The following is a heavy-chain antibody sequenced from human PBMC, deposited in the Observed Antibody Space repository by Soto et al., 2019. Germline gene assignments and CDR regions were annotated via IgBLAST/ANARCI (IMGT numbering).Heavy chain of an antibody. Sequence: SKTLSLTCAVSGGSISSGGYSWSWIRQPPGKGLEWIGYIYHSGSTYYNPSLKSRVTISVDRSKNQFSLKLSSVTAADTAVYYCAKARGRLYGMDVWGQGTTVTVSS. CDR2: IYHSGST. J-gene: IGHJ6*02. CDR1: GGSISSGGYS. CDR3: AKARGRLYGMDV. V-gene: IGHV4-30-2*01. D-gene: IGHD6-25*01.